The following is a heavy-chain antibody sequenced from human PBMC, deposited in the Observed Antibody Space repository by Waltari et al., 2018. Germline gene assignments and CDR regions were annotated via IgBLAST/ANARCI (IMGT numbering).Heavy chain of an antibody. Sequence: VQLVQSGAEVKKPGASVKVSCKASGYTFTSYGISWGRQATGQGLEWMGWSSADNGNSNYSQKLQGRVTMTTDTSTSTAYMELRSLRSDATSVYYCARGPTPNAFDIWGQGTMVTVSS. J-gene: IGHJ3*02. CDR1: GYTFTSYG. CDR3: ARGPTPNAFDI. V-gene: IGHV1-18*01. CDR2: SSADNGNS.